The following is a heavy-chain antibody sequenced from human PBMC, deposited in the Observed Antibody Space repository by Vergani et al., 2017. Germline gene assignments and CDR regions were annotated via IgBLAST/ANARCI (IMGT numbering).Heavy chain of an antibody. CDR1: GGSISSSSYY. V-gene: IGHV4-39*07. CDR2: IYYSGST. Sequence: QLQLQESGPGLVKPSETLSLTCTVSGGSISSSSYYWGWIRQPPGKGLEWIGSIYYSGSTYYNPSLKSRVTISVDTSKNQFSLKLSSVTAADTAVYYCARGXPYYYESSGYYYGRNDYWGQGTLVTVSS. J-gene: IGHJ4*02. D-gene: IGHD3-22*01. CDR3: ARGXPYYYESSGYYYGRNDY.